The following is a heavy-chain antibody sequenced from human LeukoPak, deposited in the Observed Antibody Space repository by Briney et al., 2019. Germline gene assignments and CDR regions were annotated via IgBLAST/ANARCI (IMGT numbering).Heavy chain of an antibody. V-gene: IGHV4-39*02. J-gene: IGHJ4*02. CDR1: GGSTSSSTYY. CDR3: ASAPRQASIGGLDY. D-gene: IGHD3-16*01. CDR2: IYYTGAT. Sequence: PSETLSLTCTVSGGSTSSSTYYWGWIRQPPGKGLEWIGAIYYTGATYYNPSLRSRVTVSVDTSKNHFSLNLRSVTAADTALYYCASAPRQASIGGLDYWGQGTLVTVSS.